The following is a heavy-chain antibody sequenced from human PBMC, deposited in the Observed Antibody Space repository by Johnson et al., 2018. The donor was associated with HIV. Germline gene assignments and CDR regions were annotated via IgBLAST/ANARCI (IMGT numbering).Heavy chain of an antibody. D-gene: IGHD3-3*01. CDR1: GFTFDDYG. CDR2: INWNGGST. J-gene: IGHJ3*02. CDR3: ARRGFGTASDAFDM. V-gene: IGHV3-20*04. Sequence: MQLVESGGGVVRPGGSLRLSCVASGFTFDDYGMSWVRQAPGKGLEWVSGINWNGGSTGYADSVKGRFTISRDNAKNSLYLQMNSLRAEDTALYYCARRGFGTASDAFDMWGQGTMVIVSS.